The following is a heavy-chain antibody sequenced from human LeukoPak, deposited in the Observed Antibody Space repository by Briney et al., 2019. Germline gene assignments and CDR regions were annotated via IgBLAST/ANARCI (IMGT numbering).Heavy chain of an antibody. J-gene: IGHJ4*02. CDR1: GFTFSNAW. Sequence: EPGGSLRLSCAASGFTFSNAWMSWVRKAPGKGLEWVGRIKIKTDGGTIEYGAPVKGRFTISRDDSKNTLYLQMNTLETEDTGVYYCTRISGSSSGPFDYWGQGSLVTVSS. CDR3: TRISGSSSGPFDY. V-gene: IGHV3-15*01. CDR2: IKIKTDGGTI. D-gene: IGHD1-26*01.